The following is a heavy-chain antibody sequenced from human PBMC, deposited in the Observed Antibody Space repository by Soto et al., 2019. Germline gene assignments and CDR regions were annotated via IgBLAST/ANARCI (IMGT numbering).Heavy chain of an antibody. CDR3: ERMERFGSLNWFYP. CDR1: RYSFTNSD. D-gene: IGHD3-10*01. V-gene: IGHV1-8*01. Sequence: ASVKASCKASRYSFTNSDVSWVRQATGQGLEWMGWMNPGSGDTGYAQKFQGRVTMTRDISIATAYMELSSLRSDDTAIYYCERMERFGSLNWFYPWGQGTLVTVSS. CDR2: MNPGSGDT. J-gene: IGHJ5*02.